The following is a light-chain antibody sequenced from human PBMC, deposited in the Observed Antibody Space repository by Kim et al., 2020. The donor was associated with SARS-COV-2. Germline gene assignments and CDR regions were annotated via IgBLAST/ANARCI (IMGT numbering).Light chain of an antibody. V-gene: IGKV3-20*01. CDR1: QSVRSSY. CDR3: QQYSSSPPVT. CDR2: GAS. J-gene: IGKJ2*01. Sequence: ETVLTQSPGTLSLSPGERATLSCRASQSVRSSYLAWYQQKPGQAPRLLIYGASNRATGIPDRFSGSGSGTDFTLSISRLEPEDFAVYYCQQYSSSPPVTFGQGTKLEI.